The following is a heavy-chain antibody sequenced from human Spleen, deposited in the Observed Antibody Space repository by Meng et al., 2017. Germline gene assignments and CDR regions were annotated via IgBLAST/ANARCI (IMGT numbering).Heavy chain of an antibody. CDR1: GFTFSSYW. Sequence: GESLKISCAASGFTFSSYWMCWVRQAPGKGLEWVASIKQDGSEKYYVDSVKGRFTISRDNAKNSLYLQMNSLRAEDTAVYYCARGVVGPTDYWGQGTLVTVSS. D-gene: IGHD1-26*01. CDR2: IKQDGSEK. CDR3: ARGVVGPTDY. V-gene: IGHV3-7*01. J-gene: IGHJ4*02.